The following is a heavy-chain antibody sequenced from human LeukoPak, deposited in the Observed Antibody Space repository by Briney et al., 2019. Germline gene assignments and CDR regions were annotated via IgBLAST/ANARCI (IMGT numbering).Heavy chain of an antibody. CDR3: ARRVYYEPFDY. J-gene: IGHJ4*02. CDR1: GGSISSSSYY. D-gene: IGHD3-22*01. Sequence: PSETLSLTCTVSGGSISSSSYYWGWIRQPPGKGLEWIGSIYYSGSTYYNPSLKSRVTISVDTSKNQFSLKLSSVTAADTAVYYCARRVYYEPFDYWGQGTLVTVSS. V-gene: IGHV4-39*01. CDR2: IYYSGST.